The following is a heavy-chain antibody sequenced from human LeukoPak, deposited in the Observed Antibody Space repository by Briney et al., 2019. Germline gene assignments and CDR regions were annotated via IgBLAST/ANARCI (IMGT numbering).Heavy chain of an antibody. J-gene: IGHJ6*02. V-gene: IGHV3-66*02. CDR2: ISSDGTT. Sequence: GGSLRLSCAASGFTVSSDYTNWVRQAPGKGLDWVSTISSDGTTHYADSVKGRFTISRDSSKNTVYLQVTSLRTEDTAVYYCARDPGLPNGIDVWGLGTTVTISS. D-gene: IGHD2-15*01. CDR1: GFTVSSDY. CDR3: ARDPGLPNGIDV.